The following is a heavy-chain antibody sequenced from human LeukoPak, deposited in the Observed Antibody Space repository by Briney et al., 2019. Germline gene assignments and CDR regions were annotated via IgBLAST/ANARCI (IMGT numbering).Heavy chain of an antibody. Sequence: SETLSLTCTVSGGSISSYYWGWIRQPPGKGLEWIGYIYYSGSTNYNPSLKSRVTISVDTSKNQFSLKLSSVTAADTAVYYCARVNEYYYDSSGYGPGDYYYGMDVWGQGTTVTVSS. CDR3: ARVNEYYYDSSGYGPGDYYYGMDV. D-gene: IGHD3-22*01. CDR1: GGSISSYY. CDR2: IYYSGST. V-gene: IGHV4-59*01. J-gene: IGHJ6*02.